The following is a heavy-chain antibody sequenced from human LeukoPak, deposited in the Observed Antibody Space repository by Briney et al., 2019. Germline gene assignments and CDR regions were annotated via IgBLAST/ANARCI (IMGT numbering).Heavy chain of an antibody. D-gene: IGHD3-10*01. V-gene: IGHV1-8*01. CDR3: ARGITMVRGVILGY. CDR2: MNPNSGNT. CDR1: GCTFTSYD. Sequence: ASVKVSCKASGCTFTSYDINWVRQATGQGLEWMGWMNPNSGNTGYAQKFQGRVTMTRNTSICTAYMELSSLRSEDTAVYYCARGITMVRGVILGYWGQGTLVTVSS. J-gene: IGHJ4*02.